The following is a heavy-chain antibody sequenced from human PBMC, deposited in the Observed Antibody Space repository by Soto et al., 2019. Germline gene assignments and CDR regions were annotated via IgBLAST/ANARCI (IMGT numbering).Heavy chain of an antibody. CDR2: IYYSGST. Sequence: SETLSLTCTVSGGSISSYYWSWIRQPPGKGLEWIGYIYYSGSTNYNPSLKSRVTISVDTSKNQFSLKLSSVTDADTAVYYFARVICSGSYAGRLCRNYGMDVWGQGTTVTVSS. J-gene: IGHJ6*02. V-gene: IGHV4-59*12. D-gene: IGHD3-10*02. CDR3: ARVICSGSYAGRLCRNYGMDV. CDR1: GGSISSYY.